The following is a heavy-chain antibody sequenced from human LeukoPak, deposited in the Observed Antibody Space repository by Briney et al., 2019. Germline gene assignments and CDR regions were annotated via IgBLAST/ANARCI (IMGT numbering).Heavy chain of an antibody. D-gene: IGHD6-19*01. CDR3: TRGIAVAGTTVSY. Sequence: GGSLRLSCAASGFTFSGSAMHWVCQASGKGLEWVGRIRSKANSYATAYAASVKGRFTISRDDSKNTAYLQMNSLKTEDTAVYYCTRGIAVAGTTVSYWGQGTLVTVSS. V-gene: IGHV3-73*01. CDR2: IRSKANSYAT. CDR1: GFTFSGSA. J-gene: IGHJ4*02.